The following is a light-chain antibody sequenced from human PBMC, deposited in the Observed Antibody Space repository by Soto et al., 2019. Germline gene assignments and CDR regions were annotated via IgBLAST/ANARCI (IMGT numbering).Light chain of an antibody. CDR3: CSYAGSDV. Sequence: QSVLTQPRSVSGSPGQSVTISCTGTSSDVGGYNYVSWYQQHPGKAPKLMIYDVSKRPSGVPDRFSGSKSVNTASLTISGLQAEDEADYYCCSYAGSDVFGTGTKVTVL. V-gene: IGLV2-11*01. J-gene: IGLJ1*01. CDR2: DVS. CDR1: SSDVGGYNY.